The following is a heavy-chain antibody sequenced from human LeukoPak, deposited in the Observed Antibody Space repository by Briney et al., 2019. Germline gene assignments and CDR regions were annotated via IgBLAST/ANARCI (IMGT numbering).Heavy chain of an antibody. J-gene: IGHJ4*02. Sequence: SETLSLTCAVYGGSFGGYYWSWIRQPPGKGLEWIGEINHSGSTNYNPSLKSRVTISVDTSKNQFSLKLSSVTAADTAVYYCARRYCSSTSCYSRHPFDYWGQGTLVTVSS. D-gene: IGHD2-2*02. CDR3: ARRYCSSTSCYSRHPFDY. V-gene: IGHV4-34*01. CDR1: GGSFGGYY. CDR2: INHSGST.